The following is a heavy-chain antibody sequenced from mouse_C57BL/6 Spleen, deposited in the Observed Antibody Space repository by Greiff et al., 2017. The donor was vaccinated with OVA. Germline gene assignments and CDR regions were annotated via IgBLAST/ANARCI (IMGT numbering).Heavy chain of an antibody. V-gene: IGHV1-52*01. CDR2: IDPSDSET. D-gene: IGHD4-1*01. J-gene: IGHJ4*01. Sequence: QVQLQQPGAELVRPGSSVKLSCKASGYTFTSYWMQWVKQRPIQGLEWIGNIDPSDSETHYNQKFKDKATLTVDKSSSTAYMQLSSLTSEDSAVYYCARLGLYAMDYWGQGTSVTVSA. CDR1: GYTFTSYW. CDR3: ARLGLYAMDY.